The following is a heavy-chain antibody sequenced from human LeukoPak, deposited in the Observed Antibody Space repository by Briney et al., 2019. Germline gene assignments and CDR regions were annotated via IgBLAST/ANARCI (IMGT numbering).Heavy chain of an antibody. CDR2: ISGSGGST. D-gene: IGHD4-17*01. Sequence: GGSLRLSCAASGFTFSSYAMSWVRQAPGKGLEWVSAISGSGGSTYYADSVKGRFTISRDNSKNTLYLQMNSLRAEGTAVYYCAKGTTVIPGGRDGMDVWGQGTTVTVSS. J-gene: IGHJ6*02. CDR3: AKGTTVIPGGRDGMDV. CDR1: GFTFSSYA. V-gene: IGHV3-23*01.